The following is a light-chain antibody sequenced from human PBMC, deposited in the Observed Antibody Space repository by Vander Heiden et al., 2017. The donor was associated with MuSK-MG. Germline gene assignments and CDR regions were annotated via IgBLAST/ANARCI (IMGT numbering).Light chain of an antibody. CDR2: RAS. Sequence: DIQMTQSPSTLSASVGDRVTITCRASQSISTWLAWYQLRPGKAPKLLIYRASSLESGVPSRFSGNGSGTEFTLTISSLQPDDVATYYCQHDNNSTMTFGQGTKVDIK. V-gene: IGKV1-5*03. CDR1: QSISTW. J-gene: IGKJ1*01. CDR3: QHDNNSTMT.